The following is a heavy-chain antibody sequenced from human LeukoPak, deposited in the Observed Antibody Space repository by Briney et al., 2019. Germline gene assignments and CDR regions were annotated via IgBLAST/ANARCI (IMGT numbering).Heavy chain of an antibody. CDR2: ISSNIITK. V-gene: IGHV3-48*02. CDR1: GFTFNNYS. D-gene: IGHD3/OR15-3a*01. CDR3: ARAESGTGGPLDH. Sequence: PGGSLRLSCAASGFTFNNYSMNWVRQAPGKGLEWLSFISSNIITKYYADSVKGRFTISRDNAKNSVYLQMNSLRDEDTALYYCARAESGTGGPLDHWGRGTRVTVSS. J-gene: IGHJ4*02.